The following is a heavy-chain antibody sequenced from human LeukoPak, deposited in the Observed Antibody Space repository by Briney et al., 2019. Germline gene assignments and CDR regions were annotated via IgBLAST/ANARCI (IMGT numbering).Heavy chain of an antibody. D-gene: IGHD2-15*01. Sequence: GGSLRLSCTASGFTFNNYAMIWVRLAPGKGLQWVSIIYSSGNTYYADSVKGRFIISRDNSKNTLYLQMTSLRLEDTAVYYCARERRYCSGVNCYSGLDYWGQGTRVTVSS. CDR1: GFTFNNYA. J-gene: IGHJ4*02. CDR2: IYSSGNT. V-gene: IGHV3-53*01. CDR3: ARERRYCSGVNCYSGLDY.